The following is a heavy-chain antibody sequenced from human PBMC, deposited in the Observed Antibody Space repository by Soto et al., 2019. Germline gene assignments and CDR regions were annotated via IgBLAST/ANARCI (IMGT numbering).Heavy chain of an antibody. J-gene: IGHJ5*02. CDR3: ARVTSMVRGVIDNWFDP. CDR1: GGTFSSYA. Sequence: ASVKVSCKASGGTFSSYAIHWVRQAPGQGLEWMGGIIPMYGPAKYAQRFQGRVTITADEPTTTVYMELTSLTSQDTAVYYCARVTSMVRGVIDNWFDPWGHGTLVTVSS. V-gene: IGHV1-69*13. D-gene: IGHD3-10*01. CDR2: IIPMYGPA.